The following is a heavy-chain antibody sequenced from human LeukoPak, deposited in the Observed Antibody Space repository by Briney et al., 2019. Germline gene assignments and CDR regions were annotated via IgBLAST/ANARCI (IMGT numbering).Heavy chain of an antibody. CDR2: ISGSGGST. CDR3: AKGRSGYYLWYFDY. D-gene: IGHD3-22*01. Sequence: AGGSLSLSCAASGLTFSSYAMSWVRQAPGKGLEWVSGISGSGGSTYYADSVKGRFTISRDNSKNTLYLQMNSLRAEDTAVYYCAKGRSGYYLWYFDYWGQGTLVTVSS. J-gene: IGHJ4*02. V-gene: IGHV3-23*01. CDR1: GLTFSSYA.